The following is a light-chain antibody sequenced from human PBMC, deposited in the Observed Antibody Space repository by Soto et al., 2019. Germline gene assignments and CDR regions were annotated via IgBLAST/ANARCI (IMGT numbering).Light chain of an antibody. CDR2: DAS. CDR3: QQYKNLYT. Sequence: DIQMTQSPATLSASVGHRVTITCRASQSISGWLAWYQQKPGKAPKLLIYDASTLESGVPSRFRGSGSETEFTLTITGLQPDDIATYYCQQYKNLYTFGQGTKVDIK. J-gene: IGKJ2*01. CDR1: QSISGW. V-gene: IGKV1-5*01.